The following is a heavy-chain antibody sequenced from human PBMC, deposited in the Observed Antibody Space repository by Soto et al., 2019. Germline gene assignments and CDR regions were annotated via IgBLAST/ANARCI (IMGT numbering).Heavy chain of an antibody. Sequence: SETLSLTCTVSGASISRYYWSWIRQSPGKGLEWIGYLYNTGSTIYNPSLKSRVTLTTDTSTSTVYMELSSLRSEDTAIYYCARDNNRPLDYWGPGTLVTVSS. CDR3: ARDNNRPLDY. CDR1: GASISRYY. D-gene: IGHD1-1*01. CDR2: LYNTGST. J-gene: IGHJ4*02. V-gene: IGHV4-4*08.